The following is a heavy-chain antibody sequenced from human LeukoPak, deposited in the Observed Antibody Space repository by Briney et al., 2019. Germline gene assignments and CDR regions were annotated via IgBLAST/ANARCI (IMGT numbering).Heavy chain of an antibody. CDR2: INHSGST. CDR1: GGSFSGYY. CDR3: ARLRREGSGSPNFDY. J-gene: IGHJ4*02. D-gene: IGHD3-10*01. Sequence: SETLSLTCAVYGGSFSGYYWSWIRQPPGKGLEWIGEINHSGSTNYNPSLKSRVTISVDTSKNQFSLKLSSVTAADTAVYYCARLRREGSGSPNFDYWGQGTLVTVSS. V-gene: IGHV4-34*01.